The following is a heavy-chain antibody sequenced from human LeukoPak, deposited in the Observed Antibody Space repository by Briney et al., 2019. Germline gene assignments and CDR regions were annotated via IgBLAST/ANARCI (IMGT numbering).Heavy chain of an antibody. Sequence: GGSLRLSCAASGFTFSNYWMSWVRQAPGKGLEWVANIKQDGSEKYYGDSLKGRFTISRDNAKNSLYLQMDSLRVEDTAVYYCARAGRVDYWGQGTLVTVSS. CDR1: GFTFSNYW. D-gene: IGHD1-26*01. CDR3: ARAGRVDY. CDR2: IKQDGSEK. V-gene: IGHV3-7*05. J-gene: IGHJ4*02.